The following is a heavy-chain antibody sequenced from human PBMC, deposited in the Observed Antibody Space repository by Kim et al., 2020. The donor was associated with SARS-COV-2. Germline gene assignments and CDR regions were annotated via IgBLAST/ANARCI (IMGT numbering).Heavy chain of an antibody. J-gene: IGHJ4*02. D-gene: IGHD2-15*01. V-gene: IGHV4-39*01. CDR3: ASVFPLVNCSGGSCYSGPVGY. Sequence: SETLSLTCTVSGGSISSSSYYWGWIRQPPGKGLEWIGSIYYSGSTYYNPSLKSRVTISVDTSKNQFSLKLSSVTAADTAVYYCASVFPLVNCSGGSCYSGPVGYWGQGTLVTVSS. CDR1: GGSISSSSYY. CDR2: IYYSGST.